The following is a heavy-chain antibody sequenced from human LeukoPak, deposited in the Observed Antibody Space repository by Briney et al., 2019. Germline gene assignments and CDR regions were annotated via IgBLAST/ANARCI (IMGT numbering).Heavy chain of an antibody. J-gene: IGHJ4*02. V-gene: IGHV3-33*01. CDR1: GFTFSSYG. D-gene: IGHD3-3*01. Sequence: PGRSLRLSCAASGFTFSSYGMHWVRQAPGKGLEWVAVIWYDGSNKYYADSVKGRFTISRDNSKNTLYLQMNSLRAEDMAVYYCARDVSTGVVIQHFDYWGQGTLVTVSS. CDR2: IWYDGSNK. CDR3: ARDVSTGVVIQHFDY.